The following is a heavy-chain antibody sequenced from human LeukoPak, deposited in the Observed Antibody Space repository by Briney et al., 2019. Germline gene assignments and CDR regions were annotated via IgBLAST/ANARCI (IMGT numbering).Heavy chain of an antibody. CDR1: GGSISSSSYY. D-gene: IGHD3-22*01. CDR3: ARRGYYDSSGYPNWFDP. Sequence: SETLSLTCTVSGGSISSSSYYRGWIHQPPGKGLEWIGSIYYSGSTYYNPSLKSRVTTSVDTSKNQVSLKLSSVTAADTAVYYCARRGYYDSSGYPNWFDPWGQGTLVTVSS. V-gene: IGHV4-39*01. CDR2: IYYSGST. J-gene: IGHJ5*02.